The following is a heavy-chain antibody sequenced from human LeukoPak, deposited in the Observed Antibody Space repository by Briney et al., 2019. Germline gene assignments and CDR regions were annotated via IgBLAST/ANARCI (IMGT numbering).Heavy chain of an antibody. D-gene: IGHD5-24*01. CDR3: ARERRWLQHKAYNWFDP. CDR2: IIPILGIA. Sequence: ASVKVSCKASGGTFSSYAISWVRQAPGQGLEWMGRIIPILGIANYAQKFQGRVTITADKSTSTAYMELSSLRSEDTAVHYCARERRWLQHKAYNWFDPWGQGTLVTVSS. J-gene: IGHJ5*02. V-gene: IGHV1-69*04. CDR1: GGTFSSYA.